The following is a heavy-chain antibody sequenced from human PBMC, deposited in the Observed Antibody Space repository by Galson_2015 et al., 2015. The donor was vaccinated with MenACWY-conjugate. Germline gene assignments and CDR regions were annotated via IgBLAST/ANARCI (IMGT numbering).Heavy chain of an antibody. CDR1: GFTFSSYS. D-gene: IGHD4-11*01. CDR3: ARLSNYVSSLDYYYYGMDV. CDR2: ISSSSSYI. J-gene: IGHJ6*02. Sequence: SLRLSCAASGFTFSSYSMNWVRQAPGKGLEWVSSISSSSSYIYYADSVKGRFTISRDNAKNSLYLQMNSLRAEDTAVYYCARLSNYVSSLDYYYYGMDVWGQGATVTVSS. V-gene: IGHV3-21*01.